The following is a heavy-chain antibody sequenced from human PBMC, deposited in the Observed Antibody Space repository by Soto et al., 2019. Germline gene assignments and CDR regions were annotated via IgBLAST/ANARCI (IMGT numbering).Heavy chain of an antibody. V-gene: IGHV1-46*01. J-gene: IGHJ6*02. D-gene: IGHD4-17*01. CDR1: GYTFTSYY. CDR3: ARDRVTNYYYYGMDV. CDR2: INPSGGST. Sequence: ASVKVCCKASGYTFTSYYMHWVRQAPGQGLEWMGIINPSGGSTSYAQKFQGRVTMTRDTSTSTVYMELSSLRSEDTSVYYCARDRVTNYYYYGMDVWGQGTTVTVSS.